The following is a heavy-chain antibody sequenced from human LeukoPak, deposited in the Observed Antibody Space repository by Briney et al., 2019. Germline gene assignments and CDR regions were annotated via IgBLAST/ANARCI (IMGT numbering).Heavy chain of an antibody. CDR1: GFTFSSYA. Sequence: TGGSLRLSCAASGFTFSSYAMHWVRQAPGKGLEYVSAISSNGGSTYYANSVKGRFTISRDNSKNTLYLQMGSLRAEDMAVYYCARAYVYSSLSPWFDPWGQGTLVTVSS. D-gene: IGHD6-6*01. CDR2: ISSNGGST. CDR3: ARAYVYSSLSPWFDP. V-gene: IGHV3-64*01. J-gene: IGHJ5*02.